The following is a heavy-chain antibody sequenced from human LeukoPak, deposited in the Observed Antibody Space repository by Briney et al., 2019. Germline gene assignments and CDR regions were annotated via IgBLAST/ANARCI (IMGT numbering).Heavy chain of an antibody. CDR3: ARSIVATIGPYGMDV. V-gene: IGHV1-69*04. CDR2: IIPILGIA. CDR1: GGTFSSYA. Sequence: SVKVSCKASGGTFSSYAISWVRQAPGQGLEWMGRIIPILGIANYAQKFQGRVTITADKSTSTAYMELSSLRSEDTAVYYCARSIVATIGPYGMDVWGQGTTVTVSS. D-gene: IGHD5-12*01. J-gene: IGHJ6*02.